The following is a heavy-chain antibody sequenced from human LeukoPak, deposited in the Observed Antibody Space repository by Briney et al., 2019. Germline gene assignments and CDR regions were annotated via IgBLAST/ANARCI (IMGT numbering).Heavy chain of an antibody. CDR2: INPNSGGT. D-gene: IGHD6-13*01. V-gene: IGHV1-2*04. J-gene: IGHJ6*02. CDR3: ARVGGAAAGTARNYGMDV. CDR1: GYTFTGYY. Sequence: ASVKVSCKASGYTFTGYYMHWVRQAPGQGLEWMGWINPNSGGTNYAQKFQGWVTMTRDTSISTAYMELSGLRSDDTAVYYCARVGGAAAGTARNYGMDVWGQGTTVTVSS.